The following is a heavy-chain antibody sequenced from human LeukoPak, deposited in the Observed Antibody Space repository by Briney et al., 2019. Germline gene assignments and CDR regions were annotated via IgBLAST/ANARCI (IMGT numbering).Heavy chain of an antibody. D-gene: IGHD3-10*01. Sequence: QSGVSLRLSCAASGFTFSSYCMSWVRQAPGKGLEWVANINQDGSEKYYVYSVKGRFTTSRDKAKNSLYLQMNSLRAEATAVYSCARVGRSGESLGYWGQGTLVTVSS. CDR3: ARVGRSGESLGY. J-gene: IGHJ4*02. CDR2: INQDGSEK. V-gene: IGHV3-7*01. CDR1: GFTFSSYC.